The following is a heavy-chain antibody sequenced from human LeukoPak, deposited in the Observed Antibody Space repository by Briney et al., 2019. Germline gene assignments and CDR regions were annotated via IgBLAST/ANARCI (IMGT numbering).Heavy chain of an antibody. CDR1: GGSISSTGYC. Sequence: NSAETLSLTCTVSGGSISSTGYCWGWLRQPPGKGLEWIGSIYYSASTSYNPSLKSRGSISVDTPKNQFSLKLSSVTAADTAVYYCARDLGRTRGWLRLYYFDYWGQGTLVTVSS. V-gene: IGHV4-39*07. CDR2: IYYSAST. J-gene: IGHJ4*02. CDR3: ARDLGRTRGWLRLYYFDY. D-gene: IGHD5-24*01.